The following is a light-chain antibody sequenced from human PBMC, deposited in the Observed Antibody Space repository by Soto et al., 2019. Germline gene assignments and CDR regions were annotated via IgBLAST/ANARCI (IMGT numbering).Light chain of an antibody. V-gene: IGLV2-14*01. Sequence: QSVLPQPASVSGSPGQSITISCTGTSSDIGRYNYVSWYQHHPGKAPKLMIYEVSNRPSGVSTRFSGSKSGNTASLTISGLQAEDEANYYCSSYTSANTVVFGGGTKVTVL. J-gene: IGLJ2*01. CDR2: EVS. CDR3: SSYTSANTVV. CDR1: SSDIGRYNY.